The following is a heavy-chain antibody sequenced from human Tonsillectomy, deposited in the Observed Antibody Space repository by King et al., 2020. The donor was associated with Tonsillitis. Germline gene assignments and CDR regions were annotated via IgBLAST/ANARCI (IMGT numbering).Heavy chain of an antibody. CDR3: ARSAKYSSSWYYF. J-gene: IGHJ4*02. CDR1: GYTFTDYY. V-gene: IGHV1-2*02. D-gene: IGHD6-13*01. Sequence: VQLVESGPEVTKPGASVKVSCKASGYTFTDYYIHWVRQAPGQGLEWMGWINPDSGDTNYAQKFQGRVILTRDTSIITAYMELSRLRSDDTAVYYCARSAKYSSSWYYFWGQGALVTVSS. CDR2: INPDSGDT.